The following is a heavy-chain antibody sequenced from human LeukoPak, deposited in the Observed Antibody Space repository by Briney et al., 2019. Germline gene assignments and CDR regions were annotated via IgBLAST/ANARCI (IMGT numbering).Heavy chain of an antibody. V-gene: IGHV3-21*01. CDR3: ARYYADYDHWYFDL. CDR1: GFTFRNYS. D-gene: IGHD4-17*01. Sequence: GGSLRLSCAASGFTFRNYSMNWVRQAPGKGLEWVSSIGSNSGFIYYTDSIKGRFSISRDNAKNSLYLQMNSLRAADTVVYYCARYYADYDHWYFDLWGRGTLVTVSS. CDR2: IGSNSGFI. J-gene: IGHJ2*01.